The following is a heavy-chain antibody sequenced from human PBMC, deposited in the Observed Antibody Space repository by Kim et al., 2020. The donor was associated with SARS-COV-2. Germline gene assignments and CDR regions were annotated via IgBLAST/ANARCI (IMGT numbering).Heavy chain of an antibody. J-gene: IGHJ4*02. V-gene: IGHV3-23*01. D-gene: IGHD3-3*01. CDR3: AQGYYDFWSGYYTENYFDS. CDR2: ISGSGGST. Sequence: GGSLRLSCAASGFTFSSYAMSWVRQAPGKGLEWVSAISGSGGSTYYADSVKGRFTISRDNSKNTLYLQMNSLRAEDTAVYYCAQGYYDFWSGYYTENYFDSWGQGTLVTVSS. CDR1: GFTFSSYA.